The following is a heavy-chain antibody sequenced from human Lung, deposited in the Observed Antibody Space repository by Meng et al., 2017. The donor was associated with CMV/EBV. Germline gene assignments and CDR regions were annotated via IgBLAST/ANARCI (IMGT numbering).Heavy chain of an antibody. V-gene: IGHV3-21*01. CDR2: ISSNSSYR. CDR3: ARDLRNPPTSFGGVRTHVRYCDS. J-gene: IGHJ4*02. D-gene: IGHD3-3*01. CDR1: GFTFSSYS. Sequence: GGSLRLSCAASGFTFSSYSMNWVRQAPGKGLEWVSSISSNSSYRYYSDSVKGRFTVSRDNAKNSLYLQMNSLRAEDTAVYYCARDLRNPPTSFGGVRTHVRYCDSWGQGKXVNVAS.